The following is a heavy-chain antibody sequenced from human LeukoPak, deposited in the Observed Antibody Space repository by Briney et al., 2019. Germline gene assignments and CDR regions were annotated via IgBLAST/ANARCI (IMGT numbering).Heavy chain of an antibody. J-gene: IGHJ6*03. CDR2: IIPIFGTA. Sequence: GASVKVSCKASGGTFSSYAISWVRQAPGQGLEWMGGIIPIFGTANYAQKFQGRVTITTDEFTSTAYMELSSLRSEDTAVYYCARAGHEGYYYYYMDVWGKGTTVTVSS. CDR1: GGTFSSYA. CDR3: ARAGHEGYYYYYMDV. V-gene: IGHV1-69*05.